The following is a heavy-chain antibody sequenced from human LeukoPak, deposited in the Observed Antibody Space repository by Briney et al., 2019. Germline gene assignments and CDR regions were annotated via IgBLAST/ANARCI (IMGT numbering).Heavy chain of an antibody. J-gene: IGHJ4*02. D-gene: IGHD5-18*01. CDR3: ARHLSGVTGYTYGRGIDY. V-gene: IGHV3-23*01. CDR2: ISGSGGST. Sequence: PGGSLRLSCAASGFTFSNYGMSWVRQAPGKGLEWVSAISGSGGSTYYAHSVKGRFTISRDNAKTSLSLHMNSLRAEDTAVYYCARHLSGVTGYTYGRGIDYWGQGTLVTVSS. CDR1: GFTFSNYG.